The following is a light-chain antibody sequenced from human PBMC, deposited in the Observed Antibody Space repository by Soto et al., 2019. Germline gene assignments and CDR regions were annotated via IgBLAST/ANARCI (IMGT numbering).Light chain of an antibody. Sequence: DIQMTQSPSSLSASVGDRVAIICQASQDISNYLNWYQQKPGKAPKLLIYDASNLETGVPSRFSGSGSGTDFTFTISSLQPEDIATYYCQQYDNLPPFFGGGTKVEIK. V-gene: IGKV1-33*01. CDR1: QDISNY. CDR2: DAS. J-gene: IGKJ4*01. CDR3: QQYDNLPPF.